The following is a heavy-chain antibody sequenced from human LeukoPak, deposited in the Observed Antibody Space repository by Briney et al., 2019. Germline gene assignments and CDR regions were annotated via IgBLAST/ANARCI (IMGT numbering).Heavy chain of an antibody. CDR1: GYTFTGYY. CDR3: VRTAGIFWSGAYYFDS. D-gene: IGHD3-3*01. Sequence: ASVKVSCKASGYTFTGYYMHWVRQATGQGLEWMGWMNPNSGNIGYAHKFQGRLTMTRNTSRSTAYMELRSLTSDDTAVYYCVRTAGIFWSGAYYFDSWGQGTLVTVSS. CDR2: MNPNSGNI. V-gene: IGHV1-8*02. J-gene: IGHJ4*02.